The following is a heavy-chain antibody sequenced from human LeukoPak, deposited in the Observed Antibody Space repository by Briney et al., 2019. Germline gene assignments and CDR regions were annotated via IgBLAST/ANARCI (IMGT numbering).Heavy chain of an antibody. Sequence: GGSLRLSCAASGFTFSSYEMNWVRQAPGKGLEWVSYINDGGSTMSYADSVKGRFTISRDNAKNSLYLQMNSLRAEDTAVYYCARDLIAVAGTSAFDIWGQGTMVTVSS. D-gene: IGHD6-19*01. J-gene: IGHJ3*02. V-gene: IGHV3-48*03. CDR1: GFTFSSYE. CDR2: INDGGSTM. CDR3: ARDLIAVAGTSAFDI.